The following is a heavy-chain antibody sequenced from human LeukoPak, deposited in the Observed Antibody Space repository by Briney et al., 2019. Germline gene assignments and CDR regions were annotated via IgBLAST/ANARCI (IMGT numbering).Heavy chain of an antibody. J-gene: IGHJ4*02. CDR2: ISSSGDYA. CDR3: ARGAGGEGPHDY. V-gene: IGHV3-11*06. Sequence: GGSLRLSCAVPGFTFSDYYMSWIRQAPGKGLEWVSYISSSGDYATYADSVKGRFTTSRDNAKSSLSLQMNSLRAEDTAVYYCARGAGGEGPHDYWGQGALVTVSS. CDR1: GFTFSDYY.